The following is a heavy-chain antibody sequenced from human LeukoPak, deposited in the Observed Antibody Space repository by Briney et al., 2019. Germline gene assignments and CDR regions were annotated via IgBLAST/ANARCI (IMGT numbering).Heavy chain of an antibody. CDR2: IYNSEYT. V-gene: IGHV4-59*08. D-gene: IGHD1-26*01. Sequence: PSETLSLTCTVSGGSISSHYWSWLRQPPGKGLEWIAYIYNSEYTNYNPSLKSRASISVDKSKNLCSLRLSSVTVADTAVYYCARHAIYSGGYSYWFDPWGLGTLVTVSS. CDR1: GGSISSHY. J-gene: IGHJ5*02. CDR3: ARHAIYSGGYSYWFDP.